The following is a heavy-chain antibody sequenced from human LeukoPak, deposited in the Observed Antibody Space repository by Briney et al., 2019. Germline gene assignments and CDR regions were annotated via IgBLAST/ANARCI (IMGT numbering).Heavy chain of an antibody. D-gene: IGHD4-23*01. CDR1: GFTVSSTY. CDR2: IYSGGNT. Sequence: GGSLRLSCAASGFTVSSTYMSWVRQAPGKGLEWVSLIYSGGNTYYADSVKGRFTISRDNSKNTLYLQMNSVRAEDTAVYYCARGTNDYGGIFDYWGQGTLVTVSS. J-gene: IGHJ4*02. CDR3: ARGTNDYGGIFDY. V-gene: IGHV3-53*01.